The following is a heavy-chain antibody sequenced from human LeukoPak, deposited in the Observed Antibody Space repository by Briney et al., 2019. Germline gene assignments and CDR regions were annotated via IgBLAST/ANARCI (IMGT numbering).Heavy chain of an antibody. J-gene: IGHJ4*02. CDR2: INAYKGNT. CDR3: ARDLDGSGSYYTDY. D-gene: IGHD3-10*01. CDR1: GYTFAGYG. Sequence: ASVKVSCKASGYTFAGYGISWVRQAPGQGLEWMGWINAYKGNTNYAQKFQGRVTMTTDTSTSTAYMELRSLRSDDTAVYYCARDLDGSGSYYTDYWGQGTLVTVSS. V-gene: IGHV1-18*01.